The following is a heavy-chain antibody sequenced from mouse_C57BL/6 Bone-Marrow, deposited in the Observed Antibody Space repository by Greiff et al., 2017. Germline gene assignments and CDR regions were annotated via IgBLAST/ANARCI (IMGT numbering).Heavy chain of an antibody. D-gene: IGHD1-1*01. J-gene: IGHJ4*01. Sequence: QVQLQQSGAELVRPGTSVKMSCKASGYTFTNYWIGWAKQRPGHGLEWIGDIYPGGGYTNYNEKFKGKATLTADKSSSTAYMQFSSLTSEDSAIYYCARSYCGSSFYAMDCWGQGTSVTDSS. CDR3: ARSYCGSSFYAMDC. CDR2: IYPGGGYT. V-gene: IGHV1-63*01. CDR1: GYTFTNYW.